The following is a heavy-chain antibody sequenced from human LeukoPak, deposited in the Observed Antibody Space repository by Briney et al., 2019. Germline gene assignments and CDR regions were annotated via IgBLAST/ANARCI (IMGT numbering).Heavy chain of an antibody. CDR3: ARGAITGTTRPFDY. J-gene: IGHJ4*02. V-gene: IGHV3-66*01. D-gene: IGHD1-20*01. CDR2: IYSGGST. Sequence: GGSLRLSCAASEFSVGSNYMTWVRQAPGKGLEWVSLIYSGGSTYYADSVKGRFTISRDNSKNTLYLQMNSLRAEDTAVYYCARGAITGTTRPFDYWGQGTLVTVSS. CDR1: EFSVGSNY.